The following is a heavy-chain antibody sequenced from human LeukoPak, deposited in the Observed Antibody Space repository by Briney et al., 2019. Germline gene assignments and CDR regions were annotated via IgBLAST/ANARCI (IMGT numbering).Heavy chain of an antibody. CDR2: INPNSGGT. J-gene: IGHJ5*02. V-gene: IGHV1-2*02. Sequence: ASVKVSCKASGYTFTGYYMHWVRQAPGQGLEWMGWINPNSGGTNYAQKFQGRVTMTRDTSISTAYMGLSRLRSDDTAVYYCARAGGYDILTGYYMAWFDPWGQGTLVTVSS. D-gene: IGHD3-9*01. CDR1: GYTFTGYY. CDR3: ARAGGYDILTGYYMAWFDP.